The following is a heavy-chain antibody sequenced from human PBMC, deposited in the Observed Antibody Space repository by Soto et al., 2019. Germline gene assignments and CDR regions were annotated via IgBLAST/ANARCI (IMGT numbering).Heavy chain of an antibody. CDR2: ISYDGSKK. CDR3: ARDIRPRAAAGTFQH. V-gene: IGHV3-30-3*01. J-gene: IGHJ1*01. Sequence: QVQLVESGGGVVQPGRSLRLSCAASGFTFSSYAMHWVRQAPGKGLEWVAVISYDGSKKYYADSVKGRFTISRDNSKNTLYLQMNGLRAEDTAVYYYARDIRPRAAAGTFQHWGPGTLVTVSS. CDR1: GFTFSSYA. D-gene: IGHD6-13*01.